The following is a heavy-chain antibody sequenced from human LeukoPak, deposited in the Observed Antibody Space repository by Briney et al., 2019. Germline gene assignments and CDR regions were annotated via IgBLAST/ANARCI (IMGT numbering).Heavy chain of an antibody. V-gene: IGHV3-11*04. CDR2: FSSSGSTI. Sequence: GGSLRLSCAASGFTFSDYYMSWIRQAPGQGLEWVSYFSSSGSTIYYADSVKGRFTISRDNAKNTLSLQMNSLRAEDTAVFYCVRAGGPHTVDVWGQGTTVTVSS. CDR1: GFTFSDYY. D-gene: IGHD2-8*02. J-gene: IGHJ6*02. CDR3: VRAGGPHTVDV.